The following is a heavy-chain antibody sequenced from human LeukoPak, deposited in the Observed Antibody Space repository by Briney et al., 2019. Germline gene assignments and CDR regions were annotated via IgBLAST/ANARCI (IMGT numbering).Heavy chain of an antibody. CDR2: SYYSGSN. J-gene: IGHJ4*02. D-gene: IGHD3-9*01. CDR1: GCSICSYY. V-gene: IGHV4-59*01. Sequence: SETLSLTCTVSGCSICSYYWSWIPQPPGKGLEGIWYSYYSGSNNYNPFLKSRVTISGDTSKNPFSLKLSSVTAADTAVYYCAREISHYDILTGNGVELYFDYWGQGTLVTVSS. CDR3: AREISHYDILTGNGVELYFDY.